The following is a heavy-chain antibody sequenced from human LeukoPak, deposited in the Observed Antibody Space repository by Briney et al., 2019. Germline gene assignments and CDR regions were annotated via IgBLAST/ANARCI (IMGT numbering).Heavy chain of an antibody. D-gene: IGHD6-19*01. CDR2: IYASGST. Sequence: PSETLSLTCTVSGGAISANYWNWIRQPAGKGLEWIGRIYASGSTNYNPSLKSRVTMSVDTSKNQFSLKLNSVTAADTAVYYCAKGSGWYGYWGQGILVTVSS. V-gene: IGHV4-4*07. CDR1: GGAISANY. CDR3: AKGSGWYGY. J-gene: IGHJ4*02.